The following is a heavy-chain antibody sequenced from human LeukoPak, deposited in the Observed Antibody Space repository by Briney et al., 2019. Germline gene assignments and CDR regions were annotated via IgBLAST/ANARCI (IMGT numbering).Heavy chain of an antibody. V-gene: IGHV1-69*13. CDR1: GSTFSSYA. J-gene: IGHJ6*02. Sequence: GASVKVSCKASGSTFSSYAISWVRQAPGQGLEWMGGIIPIFGTANYAQKFQGRVTITADESTSTAYMELSSLRSEDTAVYYCARDNTMIVETVYYGMDVWGQGTTVTVSS. D-gene: IGHD3-22*01. CDR3: ARDNTMIVETVYYGMDV. CDR2: IIPIFGTA.